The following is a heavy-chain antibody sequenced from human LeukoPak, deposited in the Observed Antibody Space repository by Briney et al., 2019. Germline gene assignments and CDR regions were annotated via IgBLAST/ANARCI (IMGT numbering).Heavy chain of an antibody. Sequence: GESLKISRKGSGHSFTNSWIAWVRQKSGKGLEWMGIIYPDDSDTRYSPSFQGQVTISVDKSISTAYLQWSSLRASDTAMYYCARGAADCANGICYSYNWFDPWGQGTLVTVSS. CDR1: GHSFTNSW. D-gene: IGHD2-8*01. J-gene: IGHJ5*02. V-gene: IGHV5-51*01. CDR3: ARGAADCANGICYSYNWFDP. CDR2: IYPDDSDT.